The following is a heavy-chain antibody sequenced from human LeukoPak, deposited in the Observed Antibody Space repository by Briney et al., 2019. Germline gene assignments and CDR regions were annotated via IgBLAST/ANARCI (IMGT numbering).Heavy chain of an antibody. J-gene: IGHJ4*02. D-gene: IGHD3-10*01. CDR3: AKVTYGSGTYGAFDY. V-gene: IGHV3-23*01. CDR2: ISGSGGST. Sequence: GGSLRLSCAASGFTFSSYAMSWVRQAPGKGLEWVSSISGSGGSTYYADSVKGRFTISRDNSKNTLYLQMNSLRAEDTAVYYCAKVTYGSGTYGAFDYWGQGTLVTVSS. CDR1: GFTFSSYA.